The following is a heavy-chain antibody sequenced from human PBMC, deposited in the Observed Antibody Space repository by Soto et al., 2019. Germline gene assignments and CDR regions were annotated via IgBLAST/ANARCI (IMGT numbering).Heavy chain of an antibody. J-gene: IGHJ5*02. CDR3: ATSNWFDP. Sequence: PSETLSLTCTVSGDSISTDYWSWIRQSPGKGLEWIGFIYYGGSTNYNPSLKSRVTISVDTPKNQFSLKLSSVTAADTAVYYCATSNWFDPWGLGTLVTVSS. CDR2: IYYGGST. V-gene: IGHV4-59*08. CDR1: GDSISTDY.